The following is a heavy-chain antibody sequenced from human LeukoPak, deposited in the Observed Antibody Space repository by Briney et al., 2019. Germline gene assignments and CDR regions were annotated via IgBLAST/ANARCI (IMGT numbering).Heavy chain of an antibody. CDR1: GFTFSSYS. V-gene: IGHV3-48*04. CDR2: ISSSSSTI. D-gene: IGHD6-19*01. J-gene: IGHJ3*02. Sequence: PGGSLRLSCAASGFTFSSYSMNWVRQAPGKGLEWVTYISSSSSTIYYADSAKGRFTISRDNAKNSLYLQMNSLRAEDTAVYYCAREGGSGWPDAFDIWGQGTMVTVSP. CDR3: AREGGSGWPDAFDI.